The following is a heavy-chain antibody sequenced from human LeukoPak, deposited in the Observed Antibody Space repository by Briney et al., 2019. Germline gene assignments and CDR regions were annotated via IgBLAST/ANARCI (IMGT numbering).Heavy chain of an antibody. Sequence: GGSLRLSCAASGFPFSIYGLHWVRQAPGKGLEWVAVIWNDGSNKYYADSVEGRFTISRDNSKNTLYLQMNSLRVEDTAVYSCARASGPFDYWGQGTLVTVSS. CDR2: IWNDGSNK. V-gene: IGHV3-33*01. CDR1: GFPFSIYG. D-gene: IGHD3-10*01. J-gene: IGHJ4*02. CDR3: ARASGPFDY.